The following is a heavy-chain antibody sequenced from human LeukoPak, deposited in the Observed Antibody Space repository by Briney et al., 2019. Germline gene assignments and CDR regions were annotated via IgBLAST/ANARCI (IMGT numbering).Heavy chain of an antibody. J-gene: IGHJ3*02. CDR3: AKDWNSSGYIDAFDI. CDR2: ISGSGAST. Sequence: GGSLRLSCLTSGFTLSTNAMSWVRQAPGKGLEWISGISGSGASTYYADSVKGRFTISRDNSKNTLYLQMNSLRAEDTAVYYCAKDWNSSGYIDAFDIWGQGTMVTVSS. D-gene: IGHD3-22*01. V-gene: IGHV3-23*01. CDR1: GFTLSTNA.